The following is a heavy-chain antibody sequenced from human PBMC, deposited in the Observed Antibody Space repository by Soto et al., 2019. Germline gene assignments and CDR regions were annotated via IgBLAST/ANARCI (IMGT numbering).Heavy chain of an antibody. CDR3: ASSKKGYNWNYFDH. D-gene: IGHD1-20*01. CDR1: GGSISGSYYY. J-gene: IGHJ4*02. V-gene: IGHV4-39*01. CDR2: VFYTGFT. Sequence: PSETLSLTCAVSGGSISGSYYYWGWLRQSPGRGPEWIGSVFYTGFTSYNPSLESRVSVSVDTSKNQFSLKVSAVTAADTAVYSCASSKKGYNWNYFDHWGQGALVTVFS.